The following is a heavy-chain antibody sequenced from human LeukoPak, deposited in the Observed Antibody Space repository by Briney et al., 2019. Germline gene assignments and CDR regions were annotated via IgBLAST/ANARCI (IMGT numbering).Heavy chain of an antibody. D-gene: IGHD6-6*01. CDR2: IHFAGGA. J-gene: IGHJ4*02. Sequence: PSETLSLTCTVSGDSISSYYWSWIRQPAGKGLEWIGRIHFAGGASYNPSLKNRGTMSVDTSKNQVSLNLTSVTAADTAVYYCARGVMYSSYQDYWGQGTLVTVSS. CDR3: ARGVMYSSYQDY. CDR1: GDSISSYY. V-gene: IGHV4-4*07.